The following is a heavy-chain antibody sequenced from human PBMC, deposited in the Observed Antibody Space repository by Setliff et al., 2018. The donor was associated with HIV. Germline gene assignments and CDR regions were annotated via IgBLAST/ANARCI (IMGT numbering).Heavy chain of an antibody. J-gene: IGHJ4*02. CDR1: GFSLTTSGMC. Sequence: SGPTLVNPTQTLTLTCNFSGFSLTTSGMCVSWIRRPPGKALEWLARIDWDDDKYYITSLKTRLTISKDTSKNQVVLTLTNVDPVDTATYYCAQICGGYFGSGNFPHWGLGTLVTVSS. CDR3: AQICGGYFGSGNFPH. CDR2: IDWDDDK. V-gene: IGHV2-70*11. D-gene: IGHD3-10*01.